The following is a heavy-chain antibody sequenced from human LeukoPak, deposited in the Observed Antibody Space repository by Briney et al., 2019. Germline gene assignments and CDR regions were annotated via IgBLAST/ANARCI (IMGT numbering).Heavy chain of an antibody. CDR3: ARTRGGFGDPYYFDY. CDR1: GYSISSGYF. CDR2: VYQSGST. V-gene: IGHV4-38-2*01. J-gene: IGHJ4*02. Sequence: SETLSLTCAVSGYSISSGYFWGWIRQPPGKGLEWIGNVYQSGSTYYNPSLKSRVTISVDTSKNHFSLKLSSVTTADTAVYYCARTRGGFGDPYYFDYWGQGTLVTVSS. D-gene: IGHD3-10*01.